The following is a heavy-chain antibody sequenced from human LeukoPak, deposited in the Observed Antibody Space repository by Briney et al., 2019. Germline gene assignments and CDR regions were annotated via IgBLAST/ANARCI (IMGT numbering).Heavy chain of an antibody. D-gene: IGHD3-3*01. V-gene: IGHV3-30-3*01. CDR3: ARVMGDFWSGYTDY. Sequence: GGSLRLSCAASGFTFSSYAMPWVRQAPGKGLEWVAVISYDGSNKYYADSVKGRFTISRDNSKNTLYLQMNSLRAEDTAVYYCARVMGDFWSGYTDYWGQGTLVTVSS. CDR2: ISYDGSNK. J-gene: IGHJ4*02. CDR1: GFTFSSYA.